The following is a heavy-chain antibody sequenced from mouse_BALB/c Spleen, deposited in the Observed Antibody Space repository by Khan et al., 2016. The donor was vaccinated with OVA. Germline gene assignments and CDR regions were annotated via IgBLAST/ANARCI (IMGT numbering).Heavy chain of an antibody. D-gene: IGHD2-14*01. Sequence: QVQLKQSGPGLVAPSQGLSLTCTVSGFSLSRYNIHWIRQPPGKGLEWLGMIWGGGNTNYNSTPKIRLSISKENSTSQVFLKMNSLQPEYTAVYFGDRAYYWCDSYYAMDYWGQGTSVTVSS. J-gene: IGHJ4*01. CDR2: IWGGGNT. CDR3: DRAYYWCDSYYAMDY. CDR1: GFSLSRYN. V-gene: IGHV2-6-4*01.